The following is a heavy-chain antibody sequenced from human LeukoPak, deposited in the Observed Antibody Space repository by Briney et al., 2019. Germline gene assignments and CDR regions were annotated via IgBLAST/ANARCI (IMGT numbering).Heavy chain of an antibody. J-gene: IGHJ4*02. V-gene: IGHV3-30*03. CDR3: ATSYYDSSGYYFGE. Sequence: GGSLRLSCAASGFTFSSYGMHWVRQAPGKGLEWVAVISYDGSNKYYADSVKGRFIISRDNSKNTLYLQMNSLRAEDTAVYYCATSYYDSSGYYFGEGGQGTLVTVSS. CDR2: ISYDGSNK. CDR1: GFTFSSYG. D-gene: IGHD3-22*01.